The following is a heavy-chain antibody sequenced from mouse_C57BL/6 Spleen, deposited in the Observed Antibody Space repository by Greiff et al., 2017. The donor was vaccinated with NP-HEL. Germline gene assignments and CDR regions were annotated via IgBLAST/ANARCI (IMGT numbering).Heavy chain of an antibody. J-gene: IGHJ4*01. V-gene: IGHV1-18*01. D-gene: IGHD1-3*01. CDR3: SRLVVGGAIDY. Sequence: EVQLQQSGPELVKPGASVKIPCKASGYTFTDYNMDWVKQSHGKSLEWFGDINPNNGGTIYNQKFKRKATLTVDKSSSTAYMELRSLTSDDTAVNYCSRLVVGGAIDYWGQGTSVTVSS. CDR2: INPNNGGT. CDR1: GYTFTDYN.